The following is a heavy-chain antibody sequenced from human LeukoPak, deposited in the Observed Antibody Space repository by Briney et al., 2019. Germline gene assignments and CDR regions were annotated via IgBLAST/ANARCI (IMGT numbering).Heavy chain of an antibody. Sequence: GGSLRLSCAASGFTFSACSMNWVRQAPGKGLEWVSFISSGSGHIYYADSLRGRFTISRDNAKNSLFLQMSSLRAEDTAVYYCAREKAKHCSSTSCYTGGAFDIWGQGTMVTVSS. J-gene: IGHJ3*02. CDR2: ISSGSGHI. D-gene: IGHD2-2*02. CDR1: GFTFSACS. V-gene: IGHV3-21*01. CDR3: AREKAKHCSSTSCYTGGAFDI.